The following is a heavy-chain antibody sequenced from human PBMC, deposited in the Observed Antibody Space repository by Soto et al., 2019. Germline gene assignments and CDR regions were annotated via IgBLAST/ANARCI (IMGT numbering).Heavy chain of an antibody. D-gene: IGHD3-3*01. V-gene: IGHV1-58*02. J-gene: IGHJ5*02. CDR3: AASITIFGVVITENGFDP. Sequence: SVKVSCKASGFTFTSSAMQWVRQARGQRLEWIGWIVVGSGNTNYAQKFQERVTITRDMSTSTAYMELSSLRSEDTAVYYCAASITIFGVVITENGFDPWGQGTLVTVSS. CDR1: GFTFTSSA. CDR2: IVVGSGNT.